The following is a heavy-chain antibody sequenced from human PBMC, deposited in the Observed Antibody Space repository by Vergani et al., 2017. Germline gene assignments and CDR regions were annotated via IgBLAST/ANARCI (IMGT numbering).Heavy chain of an antibody. D-gene: IGHD6-19*01. CDR2: IKHSGST. J-gene: IGHJ6*02. V-gene: IGHV4-34*01. CDR3: ASRAYSSGWFYYYGMDV. Sequence: QVQLQQWGAGLFKPSETLSLTCAVYGGSFNGYYWSWIRQPPGKGLEWIGEIKHSGSTHYNPSLKSRVTISVDTSKNQFSLKLSSVTAAETAVYYCASRAYSSGWFYYYGMDVWGQGTTVTVSS. CDR1: GGSFNGYY.